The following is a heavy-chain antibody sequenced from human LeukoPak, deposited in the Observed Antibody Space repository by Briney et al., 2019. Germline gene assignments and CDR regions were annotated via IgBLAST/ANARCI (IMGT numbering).Heavy chain of an antibody. V-gene: IGHV3-48*01. Sequence: GGSLRLSCTASGFTFSNHSMNWVRQAPGKGREWVSYISSSSSARYYAGSVKGRFTISRDDASNSLYLQMNSLRAEDTAIYYCARMSGSRLPGYWGQGALVTVSS. CDR3: ARMSGSRLPGY. CDR1: GFTFSNHS. J-gene: IGHJ4*02. D-gene: IGHD3-3*01. CDR2: ISSSSSAR.